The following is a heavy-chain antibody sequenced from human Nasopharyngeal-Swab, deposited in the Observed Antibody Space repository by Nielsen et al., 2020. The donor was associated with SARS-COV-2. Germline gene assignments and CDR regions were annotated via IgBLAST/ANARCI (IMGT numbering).Heavy chain of an antibody. Sequence: GESLKISCAASGFTFGSYDMHWVRQATGKGLEWVSAIGTAGDTYYPGSVKGRFTISRENAKNSLYLQMNSLRAGDTAEYYCARAHYGGTYYYYYGMDVWGQGTTVTVSS. CDR1: GFTFGSYD. D-gene: IGHD4-23*01. CDR2: IGTAGDT. V-gene: IGHV3-13*01. J-gene: IGHJ6*02. CDR3: ARAHYGGTYYYYYGMDV.